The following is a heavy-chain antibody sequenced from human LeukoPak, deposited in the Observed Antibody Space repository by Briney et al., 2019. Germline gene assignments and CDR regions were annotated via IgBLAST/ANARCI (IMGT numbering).Heavy chain of an antibody. Sequence: QAGGSLRLSCAASGFTFSSYWMHWGRQAPGRGLVWVSRINSDGSSTSYADSVKGRFTISRDNAKNTLYLQMNSLRAEDTAVYYCARSTIFGVEIDYWGQGTLLTVSS. V-gene: IGHV3-74*01. CDR1: GFTFSSYW. J-gene: IGHJ4*02. CDR3: ARSTIFGVEIDY. CDR2: INSDGSST. D-gene: IGHD3-3*01.